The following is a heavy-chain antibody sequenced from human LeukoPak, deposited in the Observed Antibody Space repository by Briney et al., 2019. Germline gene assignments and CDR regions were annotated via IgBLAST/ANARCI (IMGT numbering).Heavy chain of an antibody. CDR3: ANEIRPNDY. CDR2: ISISGDST. CDR1: GFTFSSHA. V-gene: IGHV3-23*01. J-gene: IGHJ4*02. Sequence: GGSLRLSCAASGFTFSSHAMTWVRQAPGKGLQWVSSISISGDSTYYADSVKGRFTISRGNSKNTLYLQMNSLRADDTAVYYCANEIRPNDYWGQGTLVTVSS.